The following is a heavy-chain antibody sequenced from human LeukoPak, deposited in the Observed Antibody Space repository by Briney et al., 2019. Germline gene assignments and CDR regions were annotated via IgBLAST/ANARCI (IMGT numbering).Heavy chain of an antibody. J-gene: IGHJ4*02. CDR3: ARFGITVVRGGKYYFDY. CDR2: IYYSGAT. V-gene: IGHV4-59*08. CDR1: GGSISNYY. D-gene: IGHD3-10*01. Sequence: SETLSLTCTVSGGSISNYYWSWIPQPPGKGLEWIGHIYYSGATKYNPSLKSRITISVDTSKNQFSLMLSSVTAADTAVYYCARFGITVVRGGKYYFDYWGQGTLVTVSS.